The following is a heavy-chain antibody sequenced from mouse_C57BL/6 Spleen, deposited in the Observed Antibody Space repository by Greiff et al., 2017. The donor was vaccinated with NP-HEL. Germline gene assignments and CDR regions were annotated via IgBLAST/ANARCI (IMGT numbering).Heavy chain of an antibody. V-gene: IGHV5-17*01. CDR2: ISSGSSTI. Sequence: EVQGVESGGGLVKPGGSLKLSCAASGFTFSDYGMHWVRQAPEKGLEWVAYISSGSSTIDYADTVKGRFTISRDNAKNTLFLQLSSLRSGDTAMYYCARGGNSFAYWGQGTLVTVSA. D-gene: IGHD2-1*01. CDR1: GFTFSDYG. CDR3: ARGGNSFAY. J-gene: IGHJ3*01.